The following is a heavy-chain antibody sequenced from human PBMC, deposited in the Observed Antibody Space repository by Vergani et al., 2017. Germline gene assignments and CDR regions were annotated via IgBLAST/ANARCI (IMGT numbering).Heavy chain of an antibody. Sequence: QVQLQESGPGLVKPSETLSLTCTVSGGSISSYYWSWIRQPPGKGLEWIGYIYYSGSTNYNPSLKSRVTISVDTSKNQFSLKLSSGTAADTAVYYCASMPTGASGYYYGMDVWGQGTTVTVSS. CDR3: ASMPTGASGYYYGMDV. J-gene: IGHJ6*02. V-gene: IGHV4-59*01. D-gene: IGHD6-25*01. CDR2: IYYSGST. CDR1: GGSISSYY.